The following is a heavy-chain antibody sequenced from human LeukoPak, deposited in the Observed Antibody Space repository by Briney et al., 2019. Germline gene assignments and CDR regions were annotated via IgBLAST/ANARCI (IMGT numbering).Heavy chain of an antibody. Sequence: GASVKISCKASGYTFTGYYMHWVRQAPGQGLEWMGWINPNSGGTNYAQKFQGRVTMTRDTSISTAYMELSRLRSDDTAVYYCARTARLYYYGSGSYPDDAFDIWGQGTMVTVSS. V-gene: IGHV1-2*02. CDR2: INPNSGGT. CDR3: ARTARLYYYGSGSYPDDAFDI. J-gene: IGHJ3*02. D-gene: IGHD3-10*01. CDR1: GYTFTGYY.